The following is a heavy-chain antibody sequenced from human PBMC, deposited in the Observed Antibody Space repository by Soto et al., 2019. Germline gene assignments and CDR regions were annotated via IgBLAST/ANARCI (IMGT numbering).Heavy chain of an antibody. V-gene: IGHV5-51*01. D-gene: IGHD6-13*01. CDR1: GYSFTSYW. CDR2: IYPGDSDT. Sequence: GQALKISCKGSGYSFTSYWIGWLRQMPGQGLEWMGIIYPGDSDTRYSPSFQGQVTISADKSISTAYLQWSSLKASDTAMYYCARTAAAGKYYYGVDVWGQGTTVTVSS. CDR3: ARTAAAGKYYYGVDV. J-gene: IGHJ6*02.